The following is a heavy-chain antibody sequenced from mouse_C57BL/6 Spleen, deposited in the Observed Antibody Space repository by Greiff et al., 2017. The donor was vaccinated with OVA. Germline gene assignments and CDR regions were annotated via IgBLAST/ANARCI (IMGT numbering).Heavy chain of an antibody. Sequence: ESGPGMVKPSQSLSLTCTVTGYSITSGYDWHWIRHFPGNKLEWMGYISYSGSTNYNPSLKSRISITHDTSKNHFFLKLNSVTTEDTATYYCARAYYGSSFDYWGQGTTLTVSS. CDR2: ISYSGST. V-gene: IGHV3-1*01. CDR1: GYSITSGYD. CDR3: ARAYYGSSFDY. J-gene: IGHJ2*01. D-gene: IGHD1-1*01.